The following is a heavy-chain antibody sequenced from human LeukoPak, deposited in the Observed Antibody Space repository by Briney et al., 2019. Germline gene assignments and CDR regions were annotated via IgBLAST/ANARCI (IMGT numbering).Heavy chain of an antibody. V-gene: IGHV1-2*04. CDR1: GYTFTGYY. D-gene: IGHD1-1*01. CDR3: ARGDWKTRGFDY. J-gene: IGHJ4*02. Sequence: RASVKVSCKASGYTFTGYYMHWVRQAPGQGLEWMGWINPNSGGTNYAQKFQGWVTMTRDTSISTAHMELCRLRSDDTAVYYCARGDWKTRGFDYWGQGTLVTVSS. CDR2: INPNSGGT.